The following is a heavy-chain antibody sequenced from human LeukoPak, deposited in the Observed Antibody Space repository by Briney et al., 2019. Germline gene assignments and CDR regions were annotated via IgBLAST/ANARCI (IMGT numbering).Heavy chain of an antibody. Sequence: SETLSLTCTVSGGSISSYYWSWIRQPPGKGLEWIGYIYYSGSTYYNPSPKSRVTISVDTSKNRFSLKLSSVTAADTAVYYCARMPDDFWSGYSKYYFDYWGQGTLVTVSS. J-gene: IGHJ4*02. CDR3: ARMPDDFWSGYSKYYFDY. V-gene: IGHV4-59*12. D-gene: IGHD3-3*01. CDR2: IYYSGST. CDR1: GGSISSYY.